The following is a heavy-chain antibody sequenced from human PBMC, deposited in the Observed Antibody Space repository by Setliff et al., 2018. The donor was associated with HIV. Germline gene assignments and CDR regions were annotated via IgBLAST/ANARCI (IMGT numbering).Heavy chain of an antibody. J-gene: IGHJ4*02. CDR1: SDSISSGSYY. CDR3: ANMGGRYVGYFES. Sequence: PSETLSLTCSVSSDSISSGSYYWSWIRLPAGKGLEWIGQIHTSGSTNYNPSLKSRLTISIDTSKNQFSLKLNSVTATDTAVYYCANMGGRYVGYFESWGQGTLVTVS. V-gene: IGHV4-61*09. CDR2: IHTSGST. D-gene: IGHD3-16*01.